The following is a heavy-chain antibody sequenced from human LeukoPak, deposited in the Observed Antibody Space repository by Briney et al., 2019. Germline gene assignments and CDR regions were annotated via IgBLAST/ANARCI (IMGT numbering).Heavy chain of an antibody. CDR1: GGSISSYY. D-gene: IGHD2-2*01. V-gene: IGHV4-59*01. CDR3: ARGYCSSTSCYGGSY. CDR2: IYYSGST. Sequence: KPSETLSLTCTVSGGSISSYYWSWIRQPPGKGLEWIGYIYYSGSTKYNPSLKSRVTISVDTSKNQFSLQLRSVTAEDTAVYYCARGYCSSTSCYGGSYWGQGTLVTVSS. J-gene: IGHJ4*02.